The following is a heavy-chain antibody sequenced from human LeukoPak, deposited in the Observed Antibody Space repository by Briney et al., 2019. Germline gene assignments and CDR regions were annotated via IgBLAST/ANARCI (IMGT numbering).Heavy chain of an antibody. Sequence: ASVKVSCKASGYTFNNYGISWVRQAPGQGLEWMGWISAYNGNTNYAQKLQGRVTMTTDTSTSTAYMELRSLRSDDTAVYYCARGFGGATLYGMDVWGQGTTVTVSS. CDR1: GYTFNNYG. CDR2: ISAYNGNT. J-gene: IGHJ6*02. V-gene: IGHV1-18*01. D-gene: IGHD1-26*01. CDR3: ARGFGGATLYGMDV.